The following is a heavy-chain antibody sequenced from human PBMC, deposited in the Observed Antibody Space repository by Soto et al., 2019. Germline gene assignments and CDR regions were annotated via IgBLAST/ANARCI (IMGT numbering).Heavy chain of an antibody. CDR3: ARREEGYYYGMDV. Sequence: SETLSLTCAVYGGSFSGYYWGWIRQPPGKGLEWIGSIYYSGSTYYNPSLKSRVTISVDTSKNQFSLKLSSVTAADTAVYYCARREEGYYYGMDVWGQGTTVTVSS. V-gene: IGHV4-39*01. CDR2: IYYSGST. CDR1: GGSFSGYY. J-gene: IGHJ6*02.